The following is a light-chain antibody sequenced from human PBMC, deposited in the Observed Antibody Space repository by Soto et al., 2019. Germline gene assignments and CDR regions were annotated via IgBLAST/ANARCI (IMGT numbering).Light chain of an antibody. CDR2: GAS. Sequence: EIVLTQSPGTLSLSPGERATLSCRASQSISSSYLAWYQQKPGQAPRLLIYGASNRATGIPDRFSRSESGTDFTLTISRLEPEDVAVYYFQQYGSSSTFDQGTKLEIK. V-gene: IGKV3-20*01. J-gene: IGKJ2*01. CDR3: QQYGSSST. CDR1: QSISSSY.